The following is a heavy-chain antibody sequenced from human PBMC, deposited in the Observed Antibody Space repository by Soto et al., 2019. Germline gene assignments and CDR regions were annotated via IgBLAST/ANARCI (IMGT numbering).Heavy chain of an antibody. V-gene: IGHV3-9*01. CDR1: GFPFDEYA. Sequence: PGGSLRLPCAASGFPFDEYAMHWVRPAPGKGLEWVSGISWNSGSIGYADAVRGRFTISRDNAKNSLYLQMNSLRPEDTALYYCVKDMGGWGEAAGLKDHWGQGTLVTVSS. J-gene: IGHJ4*02. CDR3: VKDMGGWGEAAGLKDH. D-gene: IGHD3-16*01. CDR2: ISWNSGSI.